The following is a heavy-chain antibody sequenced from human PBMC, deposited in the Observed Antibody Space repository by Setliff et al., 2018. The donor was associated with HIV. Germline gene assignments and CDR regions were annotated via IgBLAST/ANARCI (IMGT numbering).Heavy chain of an antibody. CDR1: GDSISSGSYY. J-gene: IGHJ5*02. D-gene: IGHD3-16*01. CDR2: LRPSGNT. Sequence: SETLSLTCSVSGDSISSGSYYWGWIRQPPGKGLEWIGSLRPSGNTYYNPSLKSRVTISVDTSKNRFSLTLRSVTAADTAVYYCARRTFGSGRIDPWGQGTLVTVSS. CDR3: ARRTFGSGRIDP. V-gene: IGHV4-39*07.